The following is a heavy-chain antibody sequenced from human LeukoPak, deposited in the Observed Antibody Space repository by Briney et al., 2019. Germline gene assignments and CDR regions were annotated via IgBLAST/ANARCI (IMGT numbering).Heavy chain of an antibody. CDR3: ARSIWYNRQYYFDS. V-gene: IGHV1-3*01. J-gene: IGHJ4*02. CDR1: GYSFNDYA. D-gene: IGHD6-13*01. Sequence: RASVKVSCKASGYSFNDYAMQWVRQAPGQRLEWMGWINCGNGKTKYSEKLQGRVTITRDQSATTAYMDLSSLRSEDTAVYYCARSIWYNRQYYFDSWGQGTLVTVSS. CDR2: INCGNGKT.